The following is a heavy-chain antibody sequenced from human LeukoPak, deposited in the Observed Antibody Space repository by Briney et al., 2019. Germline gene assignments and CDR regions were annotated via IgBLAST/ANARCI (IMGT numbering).Heavy chain of an antibody. CDR3: AIHVMLPSYDY. J-gene: IGHJ4*02. CDR2: INPNTGDT. CDR1: GYTFTGYY. V-gene: IGHV1-2*02. D-gene: IGHD3-16*01. Sequence: ASVKVSCKASGYTFTGYYMQWVRQAPGQGLEWMGWINPNTGDTIYAQKFQDRVTLTRDTSISTAYMELSRLTSDDTALYYCAIHVMLPSYDYWGQGSLVTVSS.